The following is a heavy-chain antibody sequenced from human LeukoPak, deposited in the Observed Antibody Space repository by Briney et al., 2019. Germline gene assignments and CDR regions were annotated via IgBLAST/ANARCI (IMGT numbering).Heavy chain of an antibody. CDR1: GFTFSSYW. CDR2: LKQDGSEK. D-gene: IGHD5-24*01. J-gene: IGHJ4*02. V-gene: IGHV3-7*01. CDR3: ARESRLRDGYMRY. Sequence: GGSLRLSCAASGFTFSSYWMSWVRQAPGKGLEWVANLKQDGSEKYYVDSVKGRFTISRDNAKNSLYLQMNSLRAEDTAVYYCARESRLRDGYMRYWGQGTLVTVSS.